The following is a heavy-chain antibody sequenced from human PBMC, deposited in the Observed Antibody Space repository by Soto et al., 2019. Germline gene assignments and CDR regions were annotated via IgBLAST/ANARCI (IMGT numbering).Heavy chain of an antibody. CDR1: GFMFSSAW. CDR2: IKSKKDGGAR. D-gene: IGHD1-1*01. J-gene: IGHJ4*02. V-gene: IGHV3-15*01. CDR3: VEGWNDF. Sequence: EVKVVESGGDLVEPGGSLRLSCVTSGFMFSSAWMSWVRQAPGKGLEWVARIKSKKDGGARDYAAPVNGRFSISRDDSKSTVYLQMISLRAEDTALYYCVEGWNDFWGQGTLVTVSS.